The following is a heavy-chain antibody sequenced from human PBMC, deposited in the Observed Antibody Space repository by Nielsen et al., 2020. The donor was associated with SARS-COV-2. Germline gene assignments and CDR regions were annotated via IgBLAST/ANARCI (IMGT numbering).Heavy chain of an antibody. CDR2: ISYDGSNK. V-gene: IGHV3-30*04. CDR3: ARQGWYSSSWYSDY. J-gene: IGHJ4*02. D-gene: IGHD6-13*01. Sequence: GGSLRLSCAASGFTFSSYAMHWVRQAPGKGLEWVAVISYDGSNKYYADSVKGRYTISRDNSKNTLYLQMNSLRAEDTALYHCARQGWYSSSWYSDYWGQGTLVTVSS. CDR1: GFTFSSYA.